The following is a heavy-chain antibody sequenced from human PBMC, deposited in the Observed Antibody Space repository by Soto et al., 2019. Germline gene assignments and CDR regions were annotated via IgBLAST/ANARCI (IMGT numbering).Heavy chain of an antibody. D-gene: IGHD6-19*01. CDR2: ISSSSSTI. CDR1: GFTFSSYS. V-gene: IGHV3-48*04. Sequence: EVQLVESGGGLVQPGGSLRLSCAASGFTFSSYSMNWVRQAPGKGLEWVSYISSSSSTIYYADSVKGRFTISRDNAKNSLYLQMNSLRAEDTAVYYCARDPKYSSGWYFYWGQGTLVTVSS. CDR3: ARDPKYSSGWYFY. J-gene: IGHJ4*02.